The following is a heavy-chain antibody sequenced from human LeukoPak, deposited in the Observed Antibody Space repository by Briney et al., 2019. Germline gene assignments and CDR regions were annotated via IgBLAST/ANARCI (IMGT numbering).Heavy chain of an antibody. CDR2: ISYDGSNK. CDR3: AKDFSSGPDY. D-gene: IGHD3-22*01. J-gene: IGHJ4*02. V-gene: IGHV3-30*18. CDR1: GFTFSSYG. Sequence: GGSLRLSCAASGFTFSSYGMHWVRQAPGKGLEWVAVISYDGSNKYYADSVKGRFTISRDDSKNTLYLQMNSLRAEDTAVYYCAKDFSSGPDYWGQGTLVTVSS.